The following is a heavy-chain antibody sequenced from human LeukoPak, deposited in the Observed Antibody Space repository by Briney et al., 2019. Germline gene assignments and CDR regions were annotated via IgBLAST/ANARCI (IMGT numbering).Heavy chain of an antibody. D-gene: IGHD6-6*01. CDR3: AKGSYSSSSH. Sequence: GGSLRLSCAASGFTFSSYGMHWVRQAPGKGLEWVAVISYDGSNKYYADSVKGRLTISRDNSKNTLYLQMNSLRAEDTAVYYCAKGSYSSSSHWGQGTLVTVSS. CDR2: ISYDGSNK. V-gene: IGHV3-30*18. J-gene: IGHJ4*02. CDR1: GFTFSSYG.